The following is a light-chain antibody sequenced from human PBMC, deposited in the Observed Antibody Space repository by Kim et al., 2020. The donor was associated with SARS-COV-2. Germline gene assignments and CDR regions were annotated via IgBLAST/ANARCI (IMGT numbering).Light chain of an antibody. CDR2: DAT. CDR1: QGIGNY. V-gene: IGKV1-27*01. J-gene: IGKJ4*01. CDR3: QKYNRLPLT. Sequence: DIQMTQSPSSLSASVGDRVTITCRASQGIGNYLAWYQQKPGKPPKLLIYDATTLHSGVPLRFSGSGSGTDFTLTINSLQPEDIATYYCQKYNRLPLTFVGGTKVDIK.